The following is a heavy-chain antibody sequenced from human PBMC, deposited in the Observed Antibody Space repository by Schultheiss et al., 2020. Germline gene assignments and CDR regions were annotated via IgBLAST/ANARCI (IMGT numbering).Heavy chain of an antibody. CDR2: TYYRSKWST. CDR1: GDSVSSNSAA. CDR3: ARGGYYYYDSSTTDAFDI. J-gene: IGHJ3*02. V-gene: IGHV6-1*01. D-gene: IGHD3-22*01. Sequence: SETLSLTCAISGDSVSSNSAAWNWIRQSPSRGLEWLGRTYYRSKWSTEYASSVESRITITADTSKNQFSLKLSSVTAADTAVYYCARGGYYYYDSSTTDAFDIWGQGTMVTVSS.